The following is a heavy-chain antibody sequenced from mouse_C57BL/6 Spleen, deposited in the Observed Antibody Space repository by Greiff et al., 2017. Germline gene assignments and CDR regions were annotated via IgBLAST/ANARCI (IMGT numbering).Heavy chain of an antibody. J-gene: IGHJ3*01. CDR2: IDPSDSYT. Sequence: QVQLQQPGAELVKPGASVKLSCKASGYTFTSYWMQWVKQRPGQGLEWIGEIDPSDSYTNYNQKFKGKATLTVDTSSSTAYMQLSSLTSEDSAVYYCARPLSIAWFAYWGQGTLVTVSA. D-gene: IGHD2-10*02. V-gene: IGHV1-50*01. CDR1: GYTFTSYW. CDR3: ARPLSIAWFAY.